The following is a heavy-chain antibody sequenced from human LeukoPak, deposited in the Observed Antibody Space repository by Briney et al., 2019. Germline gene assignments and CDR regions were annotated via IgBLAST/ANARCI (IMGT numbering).Heavy chain of an antibody. V-gene: IGHV6-1*01. J-gene: IGHJ3*02. Sequence: PSQTLSLSCAISGDSVSSNTAAWNWIRQSPSRGLEWLGRTFYRSNWYDDYAASVKSRITINPDTSKNQFSLHLKSVTPEDPAVYYCAREVAGTWAFDIWGQGTRVTVSS. D-gene: IGHD6-19*01. CDR1: GDSVSSNTAA. CDR3: AREVAGTWAFDI. CDR2: TFYRSNWYD.